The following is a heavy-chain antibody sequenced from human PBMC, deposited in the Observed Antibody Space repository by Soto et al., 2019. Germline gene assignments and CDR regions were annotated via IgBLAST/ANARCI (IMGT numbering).Heavy chain of an antibody. CDR2: IYYSGST. Sequence: SETLSLTCTVSGGSISSGGYYWSWIRQHPGKGLEWIGYIYYSGSTYYNPSLKSRVTISVDTSKNQFSLKLSSVTAADTAVYYCARAPTYYYDSSGYSRYNWFDPWGQGTLVTVSS. CDR3: ARAPTYYYDSSGYSRYNWFDP. D-gene: IGHD3-22*01. CDR1: GGSISSGGYY. J-gene: IGHJ5*02. V-gene: IGHV4-31*03.